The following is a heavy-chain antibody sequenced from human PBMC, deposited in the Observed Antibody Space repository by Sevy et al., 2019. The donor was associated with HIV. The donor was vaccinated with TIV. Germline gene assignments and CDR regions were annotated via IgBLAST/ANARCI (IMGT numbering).Heavy chain of an antibody. J-gene: IGHJ4*02. Sequence: GGSLRLSCAASGFTFRSYWMHWVRQVPGKGLVWVSHINSDGSSITQVDSVKGRFTISRDNAKNTLYLQMNSLRAEDTAVYYCVREGWRGSFDYWGQGTVVTVSS. CDR2: INSDGSSI. D-gene: IGHD3-10*01. CDR3: VREGWRGSFDY. CDR1: GFTFRSYW. V-gene: IGHV3-74*01.